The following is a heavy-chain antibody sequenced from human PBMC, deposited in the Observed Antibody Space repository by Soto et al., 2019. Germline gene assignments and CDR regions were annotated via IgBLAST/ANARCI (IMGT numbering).Heavy chain of an antibody. J-gene: IGHJ4*02. CDR2: IAYSGDT. CDR3: ARGGYSYGYSDY. Sequence: PSETLSLTCVVSGAYISGADSYWFWIRKPPGKGLEWIGYIAYSGDTYYNPSLKSRVTMSVDTSKNQFSLKLSSVTAADTAVYYCARGGYSYGYSDYWGQGTLVTVSS. D-gene: IGHD5-18*01. V-gene: IGHV4-61*08. CDR1: GAYISGADSY.